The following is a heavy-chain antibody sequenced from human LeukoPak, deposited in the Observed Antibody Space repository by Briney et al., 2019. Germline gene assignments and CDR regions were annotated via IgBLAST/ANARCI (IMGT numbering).Heavy chain of an antibody. CDR3: ARELSAAGTIDY. J-gene: IGHJ4*02. D-gene: IGHD6-13*01. Sequence: GGSLRLSCAASGFTFSSYAMHWVRQAPGKGLEWVAVISYDGSNKYYADSVKGRFTISRDNSKNTLYLQMNSLRAKDTAVYYCARELSAAGTIDYWGQGALVTDSS. CDR1: GFTFSSYA. CDR2: ISYDGSNK. V-gene: IGHV3-30-3*01.